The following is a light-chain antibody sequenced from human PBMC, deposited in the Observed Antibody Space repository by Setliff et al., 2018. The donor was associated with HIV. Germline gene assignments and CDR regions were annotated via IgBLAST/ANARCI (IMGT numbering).Light chain of an antibody. J-gene: IGLJ2*01. CDR2: DVS. V-gene: IGLV2-14*03. CDR1: SSDVGGYNY. CDR3: SSYISRITE. Sequence: QSALTQPASVSGSPGQSITISCTGTSSDVGGYNYVSWYQHHPGKAPKLMIYDVSNRPSGVSDRFSGSKPGNTASLTISGLQAEDEADYYCSSYISRITEFGGGTKVTVL.